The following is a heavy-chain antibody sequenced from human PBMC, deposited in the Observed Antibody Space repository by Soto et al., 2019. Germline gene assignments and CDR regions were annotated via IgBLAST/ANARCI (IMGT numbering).Heavy chain of an antibody. CDR3: ARDRCSSTSCRVYYYYYYGMDV. J-gene: IGHJ6*02. Sequence: SATLSITCTVSGGSISSGGYYWSWIRQHPGKGLEWIGYIYYSGSTYYNPSLKSRVTISVDTSKNQFSLKLSSVTAADTAVYYCARDRCSSTSCRVYYYYYYGMDVWGQGTTVTVSS. V-gene: IGHV4-31*03. CDR1: GGSISSGGYY. D-gene: IGHD2-2*01. CDR2: IYYSGST.